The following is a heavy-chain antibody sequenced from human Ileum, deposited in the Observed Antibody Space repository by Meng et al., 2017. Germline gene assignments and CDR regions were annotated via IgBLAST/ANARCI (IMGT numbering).Heavy chain of an antibody. V-gene: IGHV3-23*01. CDR1: EFNFGARA. J-gene: IGHJ4*02. CDR3: ARGYSYV. Sequence: LLDVWGGLSQPGGSLVLSCATLEFNFGARATSRLRQSPGKGLGWVSGLSSPGRTTYYADSVKGRFTISRDNSKNMVYLQMSSLRAEDTAVYYCARGYSYVWGQGTLVTVSS. CDR2: LSSPGRTT. D-gene: IGHD5-18*01.